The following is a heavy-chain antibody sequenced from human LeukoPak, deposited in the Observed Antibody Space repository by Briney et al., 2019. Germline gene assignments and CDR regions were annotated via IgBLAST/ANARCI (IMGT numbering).Heavy chain of an antibody. J-gene: IGHJ4*02. Sequence: SGGSLRLSCAASGFGFGAYAMIWVRQAPGKGLEWVSLIHNDAATTYYADSVRGRFTVSRDNSKNTLYLEMNSLRAEDTAVYYCAKGKGGTSFNCCFGYWGQGTPVSVSS. V-gene: IGHV3-23*03. CDR3: AKGKGGTSFNCCFGY. D-gene: IGHD2/OR15-2a*01. CDR1: GFGFGAYA. CDR2: IHNDAATT.